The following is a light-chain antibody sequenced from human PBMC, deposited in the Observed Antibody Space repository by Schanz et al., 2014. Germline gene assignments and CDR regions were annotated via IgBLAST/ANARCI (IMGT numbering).Light chain of an antibody. CDR1: SSDVGGYNY. CDR3: QSYDSSLSGYWV. J-gene: IGLJ3*02. Sequence: QSALTQPASVSGSPGQSITISCTGTSSDVGGYNYVSWYQQHPGKAPKLMIYEGTKRPLGVSNRFSGSKSGDTASLTVSGLQAEDEADYYCQSYDSSLSGYWVFGGGTKLTVL. CDR2: EGT. V-gene: IGLV2-14*01.